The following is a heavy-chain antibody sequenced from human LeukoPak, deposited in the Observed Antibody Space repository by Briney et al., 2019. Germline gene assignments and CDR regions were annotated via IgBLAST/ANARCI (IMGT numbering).Heavy chain of an antibody. Sequence: PSETLSLTCTVSGGSISSYYWSWIRQPPGKGLEWIGYIYYSGSTSYNPSLKSRVTMSVDTSKNQFSLKLSSVTAADTAVYYCARGRGNFDYWGQGTLVTVSS. J-gene: IGHJ4*02. CDR2: IYYSGST. D-gene: IGHD3-16*01. V-gene: IGHV4-59*01. CDR1: GGSISSYY. CDR3: ARGRGNFDY.